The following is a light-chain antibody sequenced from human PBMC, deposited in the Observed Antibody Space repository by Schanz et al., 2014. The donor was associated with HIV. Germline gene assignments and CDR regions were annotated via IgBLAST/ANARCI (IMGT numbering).Light chain of an antibody. J-gene: IGLJ3*02. CDR2: DVS. Sequence: QSVLTQPASVSGSPGQSITISCTGTSSDIGGYNFVSWYRQHPGKAPQLMIYDVSHRPSGISSRFSGSKSGNTASLTISALQAEDEADYYCTSYTTTNTWLFGGGTKLTVL. V-gene: IGLV2-14*03. CDR3: TSYTTTNTWL. CDR1: SSDIGGYNF.